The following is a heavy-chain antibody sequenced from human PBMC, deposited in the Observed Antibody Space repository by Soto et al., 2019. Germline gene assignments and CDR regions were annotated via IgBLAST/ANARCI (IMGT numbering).Heavy chain of an antibody. Sequence: ASVKVSCKASGGTFSSYAISWVRQAPGQGLEWMGGIIPIFGTANYAQKFQGRVTITADESTSTAYMELSSLRSEDTAVYYCERARGSSWSFYHYGMDVWGQGTTVTVSS. D-gene: IGHD6-13*01. V-gene: IGHV1-69*13. J-gene: IGHJ6*02. CDR2: IIPIFGTA. CDR3: ERARGSSWSFYHYGMDV. CDR1: GGTFSSYA.